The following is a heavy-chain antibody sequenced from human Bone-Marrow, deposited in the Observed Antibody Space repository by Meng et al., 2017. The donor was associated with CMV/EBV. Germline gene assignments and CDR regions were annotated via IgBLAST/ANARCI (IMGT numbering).Heavy chain of an antibody. J-gene: IGHJ6*02. CDR3: ARIYCSSTSCYSKSMDV. Sequence: SETLSLTCAVSGDSVSSNSAAWNWIRQSPSRGLEWLGRTYYRSKWFNDYAVSVKSRITITPDTAKNQFSLQLNSVTPEDTAVYYCARIYCSSTSCYSKSMDVWGQGTTVTVSS. V-gene: IGHV6-1*01. D-gene: IGHD2-2*02. CDR1: GDSVSSNSAA. CDR2: TYYRSKWFN.